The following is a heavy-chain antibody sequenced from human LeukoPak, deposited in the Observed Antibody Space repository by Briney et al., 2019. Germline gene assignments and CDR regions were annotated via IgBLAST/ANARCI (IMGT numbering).Heavy chain of an antibody. Sequence: GGSVRLSFVACGFTCSSYGMHCVRQAPAKGLEWVAVIWSDGSSKHYADSVKGRFTISRDNSKNTLYLQMSSMRDEDTALYYSARGQSPWYDEMVVWGQGTTVTVSS. V-gene: IGHV3-33*01. D-gene: IGHD1-1*01. CDR1: GFTCSSYG. J-gene: IGHJ6*02. CDR2: IWSDGSSK. CDR3: ARGQSPWYDEMVV.